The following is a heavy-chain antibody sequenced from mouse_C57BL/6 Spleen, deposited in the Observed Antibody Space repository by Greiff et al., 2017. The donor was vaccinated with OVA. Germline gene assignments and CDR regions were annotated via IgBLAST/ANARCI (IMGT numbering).Heavy chain of an antibody. CDR3: ARSGDGLYYAMDY. D-gene: IGHD2-3*01. CDR2: IYPGSGST. CDR1: GYTFTSYW. J-gene: IGHJ4*01. Sequence: QVQLQQSGAELVKPGASVKMSCKASGYTFTSYWITWVKQRPGQGLEWIGDIYPGSGSTNYNEKFKSKATLTVDTSSSTAYMQLSSLTSEDSAVYYCARSGDGLYYAMDYWGQGTSVTVSS. V-gene: IGHV1-55*01.